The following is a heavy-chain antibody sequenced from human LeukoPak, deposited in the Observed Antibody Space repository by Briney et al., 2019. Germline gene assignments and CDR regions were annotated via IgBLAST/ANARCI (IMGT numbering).Heavy chain of an antibody. CDR1: GFTFSSYA. J-gene: IGHJ4*02. CDR3: AKGVITFGGVIAPSVYYFDY. CDR2: ISGSGGST. D-gene: IGHD3-16*02. V-gene: IGHV3-23*01. Sequence: GGSLRLSCAASGFTFSSYAMSWVRQAPGKGLEWVSAISGSGGSTYYADSVKGRFTISRDNSKNTLYLQMNSLRAEDTAVYYCAKGVITFGGVIAPSVYYFDYWGQGTLVTVSS.